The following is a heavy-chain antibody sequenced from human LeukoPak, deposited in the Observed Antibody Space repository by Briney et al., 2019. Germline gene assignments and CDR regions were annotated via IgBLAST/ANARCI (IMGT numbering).Heavy chain of an antibody. CDR3: ARGGSAWDNPFDY. J-gene: IGHJ4*02. Sequence: ASVTVSFTASGYTFTVYYIHWVRQAPGPGLEWMGWINPTNGGTKYAQKFQGRVTMTRDTSISTAYMELSRLRADDTAVFYCARGGSAWDNPFDYWGQGTLVTVSS. CDR2: INPTNGGT. CDR1: GYTFTVYY. V-gene: IGHV1-2*02. D-gene: IGHD6-19*01.